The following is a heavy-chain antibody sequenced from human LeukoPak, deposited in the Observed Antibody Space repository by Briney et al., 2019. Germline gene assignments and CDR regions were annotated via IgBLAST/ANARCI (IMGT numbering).Heavy chain of an antibody. J-gene: IGHJ4*02. CDR2: ISGSGGST. CDR3: AKNSPPSLWFGDLFVDY. CDR1: GFTFSSYA. Sequence: GGSLRLSCAASGFTFSSYAMSWVRQAPGKGLEWVSAISGSGGSTYYADSVKGRFTISRDNSKNTLYLQMNSLRAEDTAVYYCAKNSPPSLWFGDLFVDYWGQGTLVTVSS. V-gene: IGHV3-23*01. D-gene: IGHD3-10*01.